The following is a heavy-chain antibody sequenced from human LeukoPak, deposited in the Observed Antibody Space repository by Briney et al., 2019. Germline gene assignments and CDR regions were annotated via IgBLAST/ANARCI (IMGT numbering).Heavy chain of an antibody. J-gene: IGHJ4*02. CDR2: ISYDGSSK. D-gene: IGHD1-26*01. V-gene: IGHV3-30-3*01. CDR1: GSTFSSYA. Sequence: AGSLRLSCAASGSTFSSYAMHWVRQAPGSGLEGVAVISYDGSSKYYADPVKGRFSISRANAKNTLYLYMNSMRVEDTAIYYCARDLGASGSPRDWYYFDNWGQGTLVIVSS. CDR3: ARDLGASGSPRDWYYFDN.